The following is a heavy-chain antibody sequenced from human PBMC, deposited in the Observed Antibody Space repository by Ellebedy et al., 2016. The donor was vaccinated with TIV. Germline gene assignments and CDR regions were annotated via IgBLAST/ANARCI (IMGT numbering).Heavy chain of an antibody. D-gene: IGHD3-10*01. CDR1: GGSISSSSYY. V-gene: IGHV4-39*07. J-gene: IGHJ6*02. CDR2: IYYSGST. Sequence: SETLSLTCTVSGGSISSSSYYWGWIRQPPGKGLEWIGSIYYSGSTYYNPSLKSRVTISVDTSKNQFSLKLSSVTAADTAVYYCARGLGYYGSGSYYRTRSYYYYGMDVWGQGTTVTVSS. CDR3: ARGLGYYGSGSYYRTRSYYYYGMDV.